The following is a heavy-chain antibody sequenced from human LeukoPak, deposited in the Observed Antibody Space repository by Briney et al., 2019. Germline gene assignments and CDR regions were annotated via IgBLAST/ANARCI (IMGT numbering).Heavy chain of an antibody. J-gene: IGHJ4*02. D-gene: IGHD3-3*01. CDR2: IKQDGSEK. V-gene: IGHV3-7*01. CDR3: ARDETRITTYPRSSDY. Sequence: QSGGSLRLSCAASGFTFSSYWMSWVRQAPGKGLEWVANIKQDGSEKYYVDSVKGRFTISRDNAKNSLYLQMNSLRAEDTAVYYCARDETRITTYPRSSDYWGQGTLVTVSS. CDR1: GFTFSSYW.